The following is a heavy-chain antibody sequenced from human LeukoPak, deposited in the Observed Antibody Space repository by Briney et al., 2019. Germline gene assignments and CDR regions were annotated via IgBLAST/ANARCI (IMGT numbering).Heavy chain of an antibody. D-gene: IGHD6-19*01. Sequence: GGSLRLSCAASGSTFSSYEMNWVRQAPGKGLEWVSYTSSGSTIYDADSVKGRFTISRDNAKNSLYLQMNSLRAEDTAVYYCARESIAVAGAPFDYWGQGTLVTVSS. J-gene: IGHJ4*02. CDR2: TSSGSTI. CDR3: ARESIAVAGAPFDY. CDR1: GSTFSSYE. V-gene: IGHV3-48*03.